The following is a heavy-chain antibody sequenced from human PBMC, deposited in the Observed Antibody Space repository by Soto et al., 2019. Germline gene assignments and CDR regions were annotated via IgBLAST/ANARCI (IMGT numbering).Heavy chain of an antibody. CDR1: GDSISSGNW. V-gene: IGHV4-4*02. CDR2: IFHDGTA. Sequence: SETLSLTCAVSGDSISSGNWWTWVRQTPQRGLEYIGEIFHDGTANYYPSFERRVAISVDTSKNQFSLKLTSVTAADTAIYFCARLVYDTRLNYIYFDFWGQGALVTVSS. D-gene: IGHD2-8*01. J-gene: IGHJ4*02. CDR3: ARLVYDTRLNYIYFDF.